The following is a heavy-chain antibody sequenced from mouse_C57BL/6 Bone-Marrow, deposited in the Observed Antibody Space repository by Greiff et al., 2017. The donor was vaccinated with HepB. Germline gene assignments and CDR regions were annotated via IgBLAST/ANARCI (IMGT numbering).Heavy chain of an antibody. Sequence: QVQLKESGAELVRPGASVTLSCKASGYTFTDYEMHWVKQTPVHGLEWIGAIDPETGGTAYNQKFKGKAILTADKSSSTAYMELRSLTSEDSAVYYCTRSDGYYGSSYVGAMDYWGQGTSVTVSS. J-gene: IGHJ4*01. D-gene: IGHD1-1*01. CDR2: IDPETGGT. CDR3: TRSDGYYGSSYVGAMDY. V-gene: IGHV1-15*01. CDR1: GYTFTDYE.